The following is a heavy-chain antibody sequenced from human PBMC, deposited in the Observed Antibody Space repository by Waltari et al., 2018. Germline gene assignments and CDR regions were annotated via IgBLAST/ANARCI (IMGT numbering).Heavy chain of an antibody. V-gene: IGHV4-39*01. CDR1: GGSLSSSSYY. J-gene: IGHJ6*04. CDR2: IYYSGGN. Sequence: QLQLQESGPGLVKPSETLSLTCTVSGGSLSSSSYYWVWIRQPPGQGMGWMGSIYYSGGNDYNPFIKSEVTISVDPSKSTFSLKLSSVNAADTAGYYCARFELTRDYGMDVWGKGTTVTVSS. CDR3: ARFELTRDYGMDV.